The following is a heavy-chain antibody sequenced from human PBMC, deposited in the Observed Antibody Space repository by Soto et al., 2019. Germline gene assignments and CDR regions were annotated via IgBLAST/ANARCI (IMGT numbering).Heavy chain of an antibody. V-gene: IGHV3-30*03. CDR2: ISYDGNDK. J-gene: IGHJ6*03. D-gene: IGHD4-17*01. CDR1: EFSFSAYG. CDR3: ARRKTVTTGHYYYYIDV. Sequence: QVQLVESGGGVVRPGRSLRLSCVASEFSFSAYGMHWVRLAPGKGLQWVAVISYDGNDKYYADSVKGRFTISRDDSKNTLYLQMNSLRREDTAIYYCARRKTVTTGHYYYYIDVWGKGTTVTVS.